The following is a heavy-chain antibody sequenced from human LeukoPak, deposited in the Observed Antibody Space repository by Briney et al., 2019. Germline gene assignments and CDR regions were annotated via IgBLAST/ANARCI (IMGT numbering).Heavy chain of an antibody. J-gene: IGHJ3*02. V-gene: IGHV3-30*18. CDR3: AKDFRVAEELWFGELWNAFDI. Sequence: HSGGSLRLSCAASGFTFSGCGMHWVRQAPDKGLEWVALISSDGSNRIYADSVKGRFSISRDNSKNTLYLQVNSLRIEDTAVYYCAKDFRVAEELWFGELWNAFDIWGQGIRVAVSS. CDR1: GFTFSGCG. D-gene: IGHD3-10*01. CDR2: ISSDGSNR.